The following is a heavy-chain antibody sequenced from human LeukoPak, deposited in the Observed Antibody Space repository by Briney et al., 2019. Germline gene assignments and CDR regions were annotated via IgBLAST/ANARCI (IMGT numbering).Heavy chain of an antibody. Sequence: GGSLRLSCAASGFTVSSNYMSWVRQAPGKGLEWVSVIYSGGSTYYADSVKGGFTISRDISKNTLYLQMNSLRAEDTADYYCAKDRGGRDGYNFDYWGQGTLVTVSS. D-gene: IGHD5-24*01. CDR2: IYSGGST. V-gene: IGHV3-66*01. CDR3: AKDRGGRDGYNFDY. J-gene: IGHJ4*02. CDR1: GFTVSSNY.